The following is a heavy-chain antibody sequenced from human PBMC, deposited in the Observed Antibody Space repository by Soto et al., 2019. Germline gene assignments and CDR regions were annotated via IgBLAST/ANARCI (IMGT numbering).Heavy chain of an antibody. CDR2: INNDGSRT. Sequence: SLRLSCVASGFTISSYWMHWVRQAPGKGLVWVSRINNDGSRTSYADSVKGRFTVFRDNAKNTLYLQMNSLRAEDTAVYYCARDVQFQSFDYWGQGTLVTVSS. CDR3: ARDVQFQSFDY. D-gene: IGHD4-4*01. CDR1: GFTISSYW. J-gene: IGHJ4*02. V-gene: IGHV3-74*01.